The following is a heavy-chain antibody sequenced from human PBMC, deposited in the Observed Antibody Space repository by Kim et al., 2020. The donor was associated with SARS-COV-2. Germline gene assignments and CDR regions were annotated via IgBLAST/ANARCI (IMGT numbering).Heavy chain of an antibody. CDR2: IYYSGST. Sequence: SETLSLTCTVSGGSISSYYWSWIRQPPGKGLEWIGYIYYSGSTNYNPSLKSRVTISVDTSKNQFSLKLSSVTAADTAVYYCARGNGSGSGWPPPAYYYYGMDVWGQGTTVTVSS. D-gene: IGHD6-19*01. CDR3: ARGNGSGSGWPPPAYYYYGMDV. CDR1: GGSISSYY. J-gene: IGHJ6*02. V-gene: IGHV4-59*08.